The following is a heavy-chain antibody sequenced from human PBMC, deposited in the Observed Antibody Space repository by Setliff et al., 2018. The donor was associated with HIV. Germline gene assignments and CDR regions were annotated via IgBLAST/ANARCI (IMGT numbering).Heavy chain of an antibody. CDR2: ITYSGST. D-gene: IGHD5-18*01. CDR1: GGSISRVGYY. Sequence: SETLSLTCSVSGGSISRVGYYWSWIRQHPGKGREWIGYITYSGSTYYNPSLMSRVSISPDTSKNQFSLKLTSVTAADTAVYYCARVGSVIQVTLFGMDVWGQGTTVTVSS. J-gene: IGHJ6*02. CDR3: ARVGSVIQVTLFGMDV. V-gene: IGHV4-31*03.